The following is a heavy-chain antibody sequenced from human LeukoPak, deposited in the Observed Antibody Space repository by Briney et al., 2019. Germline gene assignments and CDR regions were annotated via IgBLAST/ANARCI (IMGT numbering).Heavy chain of an antibody. CDR1: GFTFSSYA. J-gene: IGHJ4*02. D-gene: IGHD3-10*01. Sequence: GGSLRLSCAASGFTFSSYAMHWVRQAPGKGLEYVSAISSNGGSTYYANSVKGRFTISRDNSKNTLYLQMGSLRAEDTAVYYCARDNYYGSGSYYLDYWGQGTLVTVSS. CDR2: ISSNGGST. CDR3: ARDNYYGSGSYYLDY. V-gene: IGHV3-64*01.